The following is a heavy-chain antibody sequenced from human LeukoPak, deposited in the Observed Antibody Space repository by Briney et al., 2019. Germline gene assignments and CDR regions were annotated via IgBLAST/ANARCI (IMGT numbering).Heavy chain of an antibody. J-gene: IGHJ4*02. CDR1: GGSISSYY. V-gene: IGHV4-59*01. CDR2: IYYSGST. CDR3: ARVRNGVSMPSFDY. Sequence: PSETLSLTCTVSGGSISSYYWSWIRQPPGKGLEWIGYIYYSGSTNYNSSLKSRVTISVDTSKNQFSLKLSSVTAADTAVYYCARVRNGVSMPSFDYWGQGTLVTVSS. D-gene: IGHD2-2*01.